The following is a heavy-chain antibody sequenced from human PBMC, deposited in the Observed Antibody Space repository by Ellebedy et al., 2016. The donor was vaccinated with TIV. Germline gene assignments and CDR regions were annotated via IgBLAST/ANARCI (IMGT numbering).Heavy chain of an antibody. D-gene: IGHD4-17*01. V-gene: IGHV3-23*01. CDR2: ISGSGSST. CDR3: AKDRYGDYVVYFDY. CDR1: GFRFSDHS. J-gene: IGHJ4*02. Sequence: GESLKISCAASGFRFSDHSMSWVRQAPGKGLEWVSAISGSGSSTYYADSVKGRFTISRDNSKNTLYLQMNSLRAEDTAVYFCAKDRYGDYVVYFDYWGQGTLVTVSS.